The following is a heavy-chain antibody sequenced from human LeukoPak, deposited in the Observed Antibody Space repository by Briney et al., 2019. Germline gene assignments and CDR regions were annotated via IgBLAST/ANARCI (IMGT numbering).Heavy chain of an antibody. D-gene: IGHD6-13*01. CDR2: SYHSGST. Sequence: SETLSLTCAASGYSISSGYYWGWIRQPPGKGLEWVGSSYHSGSTYYNPSLKSRVTISVDTSKNQFSLKLSSVTAADTAVYYCARQLAAAGTHDYWGQGTLVTVSS. J-gene: IGHJ4*02. CDR3: ARQLAAAGTHDY. V-gene: IGHV4-38-2*01. CDR1: GYSISSGYY.